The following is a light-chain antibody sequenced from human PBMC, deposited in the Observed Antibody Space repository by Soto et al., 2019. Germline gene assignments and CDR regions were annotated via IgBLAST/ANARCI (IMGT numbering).Light chain of an antibody. CDR2: HVT. J-gene: IGLJ1*01. Sequence: QSALAQPASVSGSPGQSITISCTGTSSDVGHYDYVSWYQQHPGKAPKLMIYHVTYRPSGVSNRYSGSKSGNSASLTISGLQADDEADYYCCSLTTSHTYVFGSGTKVTV. CDR1: SSDVGHYDY. CDR3: CSLTTSHTYV. V-gene: IGLV2-14*03.